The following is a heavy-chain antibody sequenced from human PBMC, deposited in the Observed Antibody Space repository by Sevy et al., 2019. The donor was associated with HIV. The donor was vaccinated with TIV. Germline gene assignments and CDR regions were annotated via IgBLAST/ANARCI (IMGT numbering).Heavy chain of an antibody. V-gene: IGHV3-48*03. CDR3: ASPVRRVSRNRSWAFDI. D-gene: IGHD1-26*01. CDR2: ISSSGRTI. J-gene: IGHJ3*02. Sequence: GGSLRLSCAASGFTFSSYEMKWVRQAPGKGLEWLAYISSSGRTIYYADSVKGRFTISRDKAKNSLYLQMSSLRAVDTGVYCSASPVRRVSRNRSWAFDIWGQGTMVTVSS. CDR1: GFTFSSYE.